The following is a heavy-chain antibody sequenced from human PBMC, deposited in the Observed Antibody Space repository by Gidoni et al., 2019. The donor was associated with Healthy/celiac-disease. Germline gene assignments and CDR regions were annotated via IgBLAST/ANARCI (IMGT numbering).Heavy chain of an antibody. CDR3: AKPVPITFGGVIALDAFDI. V-gene: IGHV3-23*01. Sequence: EVQLLESGGGLVQPGGSLRLSCAASGFTFSSYSFGWVRQAPGKGLEWVSAISGSVGSTYYADSVKGRFTISRDNSKNTLYLQMNSLRAEDTAVYYCAKPVPITFGGVIALDAFDIWGQGTMVTVSS. J-gene: IGHJ3*02. CDR2: ISGSVGST. D-gene: IGHD3-16*02. CDR1: GFTFSSYS.